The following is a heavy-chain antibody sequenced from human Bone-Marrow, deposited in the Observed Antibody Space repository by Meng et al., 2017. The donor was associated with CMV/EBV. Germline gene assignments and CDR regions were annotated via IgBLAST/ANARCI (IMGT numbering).Heavy chain of an antibody. V-gene: IGHV3-23*01. CDR3: ANPPLIGRVIDPRGYFDY. CDR1: GFTFSSYA. Sequence: GESLKISCAASGFTFSSYAMSWVRQAPGKGLEWVSAISGSGGSTYYADSVKGRFTISRDNSKNKLYLQMNSLRAEDTAVYYGANPPLIGRVIDPRGYFDYWGQGTLVTVSS. CDR2: ISGSGGST. D-gene: IGHD3/OR15-3a*01. J-gene: IGHJ4*02.